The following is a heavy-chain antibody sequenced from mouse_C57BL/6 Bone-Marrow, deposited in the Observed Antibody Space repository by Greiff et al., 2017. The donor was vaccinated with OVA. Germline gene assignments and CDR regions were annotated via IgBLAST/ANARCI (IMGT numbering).Heavy chain of an antibody. D-gene: IGHD1-1*01. CDR2: IDPSDSYT. Sequence: VQLQQPGAELVKPGASVKLSCKASGYTFTSYWMQWVKQRPGQGLEWIGEIDPSDSYTNYNQKFKGKATLTVDTSSSTAYMQLSSLTSEDSAVYYCARRRYYGSSYWYFDVWGTGTTVTVSS. CDR3: ARRRYYGSSYWYFDV. V-gene: IGHV1-50*01. J-gene: IGHJ1*03. CDR1: GYTFTSYW.